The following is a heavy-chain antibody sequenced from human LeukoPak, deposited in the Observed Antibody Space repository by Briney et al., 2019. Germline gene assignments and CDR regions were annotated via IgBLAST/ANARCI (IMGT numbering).Heavy chain of an antibody. CDR1: GFTFSSYW. J-gene: IGHJ6*02. V-gene: IGHV3-7*01. CDR3: AREVGILTGYYPYYYYYGIDV. D-gene: IGHD3-9*01. CDR2: IKQDGSEK. Sequence: GGSLRLSCAASGFTFSSYWMSWVRQAPGKGLEWVANIKQDGSEKYYVDSVKGRFTISRDNAKNSLYLQMNSLRAEDTAVYYCAREVGILTGYYPYYYYYGIDVWDQGTTVTVSS.